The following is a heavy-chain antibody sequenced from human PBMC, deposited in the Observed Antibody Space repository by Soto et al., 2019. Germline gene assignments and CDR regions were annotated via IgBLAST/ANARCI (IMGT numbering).Heavy chain of an antibody. CDR2: IDYRGNT. CDR1: GDSISTSAYY. V-gene: IGHV4-39*07. CDR3: ARVKVVEATLYYYYAMDV. J-gene: IGHJ6*02. D-gene: IGHD1-26*01. Sequence: SETLSLTCIVSGDSISTSAYYWGWIRQPPGKGLEWIGSIDYRGNTNYSPSLKSRVTISVDTSKNQFSLRLSSVTAAETAVYYCARVKVVEATLYYYYAMDVWGQGTPVTVSS.